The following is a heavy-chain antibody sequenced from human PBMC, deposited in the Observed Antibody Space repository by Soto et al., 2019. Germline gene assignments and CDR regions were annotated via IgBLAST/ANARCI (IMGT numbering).Heavy chain of an antibody. CDR1: GFTFSSYS. CDR3: ARDQGKAVAGARYGMDV. V-gene: IGHV3-48*02. J-gene: IGHJ6*02. CDR2: ISSSSSTI. Sequence: EVQLVESGGGLVQPGGSLRLSCAASGFTFSSYSMSWVRQAPGKGLEWVSYISSSSSTIYYADSVKGRFTISRDNAKNSLYLQMNSLRDEDTAVYYCARDQGKAVAGARYGMDVWGQGTTVTVSS. D-gene: IGHD6-19*01.